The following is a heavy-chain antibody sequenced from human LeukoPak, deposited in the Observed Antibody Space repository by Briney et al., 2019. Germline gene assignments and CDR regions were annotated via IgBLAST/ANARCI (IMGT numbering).Heavy chain of an antibody. CDR3: ARGIVPAAIRGAFDI. V-gene: IGHV1-69*05. CDR2: IIPIFGTA. D-gene: IGHD2-2*02. J-gene: IGHJ3*02. CDR1: GGTFSSYA. Sequence: GASVKVSCKASGGTFSSYAISWVRQAPGQGLEWMGGIIPIFGTANYAQKFQGRVTITTDESTSTAYTELSSLRSEDTAVYYCARGIVPAAIRGAFDIWGQGTMVTVSS.